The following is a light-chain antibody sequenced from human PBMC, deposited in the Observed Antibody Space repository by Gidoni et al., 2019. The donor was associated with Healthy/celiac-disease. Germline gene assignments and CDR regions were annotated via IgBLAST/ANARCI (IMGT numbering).Light chain of an antibody. J-gene: IGKJ4*01. CDR3: QQRSNWPPL. V-gene: IGKV3-11*01. Sequence: EIVLTQSPATLSLSPGERATLSCRASQSVSSYLAWYQQKPGQAPRLLLYDASNMATGIPARFSGSGSGTDFTLTISSLEPEDFAVYYCQQRSNWPPLFGGXTKVEIK. CDR2: DAS. CDR1: QSVSSY.